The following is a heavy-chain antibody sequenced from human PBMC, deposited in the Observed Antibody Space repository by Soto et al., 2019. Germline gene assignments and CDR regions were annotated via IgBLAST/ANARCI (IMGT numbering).Heavy chain of an antibody. CDR1: GFTFSTYW. Sequence: PGGSLRLSCAASGFTFSTYWMSWVRQAPGKGLEWVANIKQDGSEKYYVDSVKGRFTISRDNAKNSLYLQMNSLRAEDTAVYYCASDIVLVPVVMPAEYFRHWGQGTLVTVSS. D-gene: IGHD2-2*01. V-gene: IGHV3-7*01. CDR2: IKQDGSEK. CDR3: ASDIVLVPVVMPAEYFRH. J-gene: IGHJ1*01.